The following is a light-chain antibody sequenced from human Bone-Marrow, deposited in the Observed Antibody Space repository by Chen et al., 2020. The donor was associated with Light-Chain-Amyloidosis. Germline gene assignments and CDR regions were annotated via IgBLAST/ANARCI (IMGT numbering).Light chain of an antibody. Sequence: SYVLTQPSSVSVAPGQTATIACGGNNIGSTSVHWYQQTPGQAPLLVVYDDSDRPSGRPERLSGSNSGNTATLTNSRVEAGDEAAYYCQVWDRSSDRPVFGGGTKLTVL. CDR3: QVWDRSSDRPV. V-gene: IGLV3-21*02. CDR1: NIGSTS. J-gene: IGLJ3*02. CDR2: DDS.